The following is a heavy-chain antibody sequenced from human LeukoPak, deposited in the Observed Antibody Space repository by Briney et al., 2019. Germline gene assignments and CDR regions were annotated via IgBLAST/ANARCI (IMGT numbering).Heavy chain of an antibody. D-gene: IGHD1-26*01. J-gene: IGHJ4*02. CDR1: GFTVSGDY. Sequence: GGSLRLSCTASGFTVSGDYMTWVRQAPGEGLEWVSSIFSDDNTYYADSVKGRFTISRDNLKNTLYLQMNCLRDEDSAVYYCAAGGDLDHWGQGTLVTVSS. CDR3: AAGGDLDH. CDR2: IFSDDNT. V-gene: IGHV3-66*02.